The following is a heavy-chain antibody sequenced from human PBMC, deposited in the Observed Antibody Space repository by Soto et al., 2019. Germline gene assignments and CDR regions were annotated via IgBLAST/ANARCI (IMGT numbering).Heavy chain of an antibody. CDR2: TRNKANSYTT. J-gene: IGHJ4*02. V-gene: IGHV3-72*01. CDR3: ARELMTTVTYFDY. CDR1: GLTFSDHY. D-gene: IGHD4-17*01. Sequence: EVQLVESGGGLVQPGGSLRLSCAASGLTFSDHYRDWVRQAPGKGLEWVGRTRNKANSYTTEYAASVKGRLTISRDDSKNSLYLQMNSLKAEDPAAYYCARELMTTVTYFDYWGQGTLVTVSS.